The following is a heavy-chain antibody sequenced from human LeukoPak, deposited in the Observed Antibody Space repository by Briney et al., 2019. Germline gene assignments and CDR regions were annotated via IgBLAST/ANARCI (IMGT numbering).Heavy chain of an antibody. D-gene: IGHD5-12*01. CDR3: ARTAKWLRLRPVYFDY. V-gene: IGHV1-69*06. CDR2: IIPIFGTA. J-gene: IGHJ4*02. Sequence: WASVKVSCKASGYTFTGYYMHWVRQAPGQGLEWMGGIIPIFGTANYAQKFQGRVTITADKSTSTAYMELSSLRSEDTAVYYCARTAKWLRLRPVYFDYWGQGTLVTVSS. CDR1: GYTFTGYY.